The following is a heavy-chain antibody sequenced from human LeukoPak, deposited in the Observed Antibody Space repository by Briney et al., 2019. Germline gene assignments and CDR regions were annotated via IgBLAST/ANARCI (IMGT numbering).Heavy chain of an antibody. J-gene: IGHJ5*02. Sequence: SETLSLTCAVYGGSFSGYYWSWIRQPPGKGLEWIGEINHSGSTNYNPSLKGRVTISVDTSKNQFSLKLSSVTAADTAVYYCARGRRYYDSSGYYRNNWFDPWGQGTLVTVSS. CDR1: GGSFSGYY. CDR3: ARGRRYYDSSGYYRNNWFDP. V-gene: IGHV4-34*01. D-gene: IGHD3-22*01. CDR2: INHSGST.